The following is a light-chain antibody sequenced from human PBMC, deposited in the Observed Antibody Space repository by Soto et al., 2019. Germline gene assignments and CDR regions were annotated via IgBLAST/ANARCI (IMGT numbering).Light chain of an antibody. Sequence: DIQMTQSPCSLSASVGDRVTITCRASQSIRNFLNWYQQKPGKAPKVLIYAASSLQSGVPSRFSGSGSGTDFTLTISSLQPEDSATYYCQQSYITPTFGQGTKVDIK. V-gene: IGKV1-39*01. CDR3: QQSYITPT. CDR1: QSIRNF. J-gene: IGKJ1*01. CDR2: AAS.